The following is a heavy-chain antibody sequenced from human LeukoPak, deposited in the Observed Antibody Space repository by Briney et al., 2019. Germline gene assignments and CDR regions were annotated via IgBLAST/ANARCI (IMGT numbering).Heavy chain of an antibody. CDR1: GGSFSGYY. CDR2: INHSGST. CDR3: AMIAAAGNIADY. Sequence: SETLSLTCTVYGGSFSGYYWSWIRQPPGKGLEWIGEINHSGSTNYNPSLKSRVTISVDTSKNQFSLELSSVTAADTAVYYCAMIAAAGNIADYWGQGTLVTVSS. J-gene: IGHJ4*02. V-gene: IGHV4-34*01. D-gene: IGHD6-13*01.